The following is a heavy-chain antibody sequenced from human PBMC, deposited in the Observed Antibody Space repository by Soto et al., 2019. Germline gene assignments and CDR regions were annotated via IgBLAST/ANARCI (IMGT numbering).Heavy chain of an antibody. J-gene: IGHJ2*01. CDR3: AKESTEVAGPWYFDL. V-gene: IGHV3-33*03. CDR2: VGNDGSVT. Sequence: QVQLVESGGGVVQPGRSLRLSCAASGFTFSSYGIHWVRQTPGKGLEWVAVVGNDGSVTFYADSVKGRFTLSRDNSKTTVYLQMNSPRVEDTAVYYCAKESTEVAGPWYFDLWGRGTLVTVSP. D-gene: IGHD6-19*01. CDR1: GFTFSSYG.